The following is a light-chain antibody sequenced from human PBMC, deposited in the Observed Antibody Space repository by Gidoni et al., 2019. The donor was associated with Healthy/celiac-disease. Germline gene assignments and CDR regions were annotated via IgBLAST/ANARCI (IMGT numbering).Light chain of an antibody. CDR2: RDS. CDR3: QAWDSSTAVV. J-gene: IGLJ2*01. Sequence: SYELTQPPSVSVSPGQTASITCSGDKLGDKYACWYQQKPGQSPMLVIYRDSKRPSGIPERFSGSNSGNTATLTISGTQAMDEADYYCQAWDSSTAVVFGGGTKLTVL. V-gene: IGLV3-1*01. CDR1: KLGDKY.